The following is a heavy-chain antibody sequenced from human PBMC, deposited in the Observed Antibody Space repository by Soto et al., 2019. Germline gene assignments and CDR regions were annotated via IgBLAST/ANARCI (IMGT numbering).Heavy chain of an antibody. J-gene: IGHJ4*02. D-gene: IGHD6-19*01. V-gene: IGHV3-23*01. CDR3: AREGGSIGGWFGRKFDS. Sequence: GGSLRLSCAASGFTFSTHAMSWVCQAPGKGLEWVSSISSGGTTTFYAASVEGRFTISRDKSKNTLYLQMNSLRADDTAVYYCAREGGSIGGWFGRKFDSWGQGTQVTVSS. CDR1: GFTFSTHA. CDR2: ISSGGTTT.